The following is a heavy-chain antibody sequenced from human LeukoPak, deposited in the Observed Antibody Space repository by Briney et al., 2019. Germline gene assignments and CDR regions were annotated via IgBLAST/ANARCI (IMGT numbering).Heavy chain of an antibody. D-gene: IGHD1-26*01. CDR1: GFTSGNAW. CDR2: IKTKTEGETT. CDR3: ATVQAGSHYEPFDY. V-gene: IGHV3-15*01. J-gene: IGHJ4*02. Sequence: PGGSLRLSCAASGFTSGNAWMSWVRQAPGKGLEWVGRIKTKTEGETTDYAAPVKGRFTVSRDDPKNTLYLQMNSLNTEDTAVYYCATVQAGSHYEPFDYWGQGTLVTVSS.